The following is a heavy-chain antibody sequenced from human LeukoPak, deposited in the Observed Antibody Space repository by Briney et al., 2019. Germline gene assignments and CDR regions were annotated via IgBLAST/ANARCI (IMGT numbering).Heavy chain of an antibody. J-gene: IGHJ4*02. D-gene: IGHD5-18*01. V-gene: IGHV3-30-3*01. CDR2: ISYDGSNK. CDR3: ASGTAGYSYGYQDY. Sequence: PGGSLRLSCAASGFTFSSYAMHWVRQAPGKGMEWVAFISYDGSNKYYADSVKGRFTISRDNSKNTLYLQMNSLRAEDTAVYYCASGTAGYSYGYQDYWGQGTLVTVSS. CDR1: GFTFSSYA.